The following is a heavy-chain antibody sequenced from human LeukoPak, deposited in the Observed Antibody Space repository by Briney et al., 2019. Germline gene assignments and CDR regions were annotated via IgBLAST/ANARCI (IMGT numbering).Heavy chain of an antibody. CDR2: IYTSGST. V-gene: IGHV4-4*07. D-gene: IGHD4-23*01. Sequence: SETLSLTCAVSGGSISSYYWSWIRQPAGKGLEWIGRIYTSGSTNYNPSLKSRVTISVDTSKNQFSLKLSSVTAADTAVYYCVSPSTVVDNDAFDIWGQGTMVTVSS. CDR3: VSPSTVVDNDAFDI. CDR1: GGSISSYY. J-gene: IGHJ3*02.